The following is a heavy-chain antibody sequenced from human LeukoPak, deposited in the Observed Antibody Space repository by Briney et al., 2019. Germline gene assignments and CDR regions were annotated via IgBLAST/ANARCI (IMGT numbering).Heavy chain of an antibody. CDR1: GGTFSSYA. J-gene: IGHJ5*02. CDR2: IIPIFGTA. D-gene: IGHD2-15*01. V-gene: IGHV1-69*13. CDR3: ARDPEKTQDWFDP. Sequence: SVKVSCKASGGTFSSYAISWVRQAPGQGLEWMGGIIPIFGTANYAQKFQGRVTITADESTSTAYMELSSLRSEDTAVYYCARDPEKTQDWFDPWGQGTLVTVSS.